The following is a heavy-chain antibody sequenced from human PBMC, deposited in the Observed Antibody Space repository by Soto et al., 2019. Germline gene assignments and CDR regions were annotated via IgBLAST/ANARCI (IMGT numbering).Heavy chain of an antibody. CDR1: GFTFNTYG. CDR3: ESGGYSAGWTYGMDV. CDR2: IWYDGSNK. Sequence: QVQLVESGGGEVQPGRSLRLSCAASGFTFNTYGMHWVRQAPGKGLEWVAVIWYDGSNKYYADSVKGRFTISRDNSKKTLYREMNSLRAEDTAVYHCESGGYSAGWTYGMDVWGQGNTVTVS. J-gene: IGHJ6*02. V-gene: IGHV3-33*01. D-gene: IGHD6-19*01.